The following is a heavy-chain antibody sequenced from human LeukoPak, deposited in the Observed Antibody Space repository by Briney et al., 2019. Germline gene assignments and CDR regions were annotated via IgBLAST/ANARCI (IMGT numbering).Heavy chain of an antibody. Sequence: PGGSLRLSCAASGFTFSAFHMHWVRQASGKGLEWVGRITTEAESYATAYAASVKGRFTVSRDDSKNTAYLQMSSLKTEDTALYYCTTYTSGHYWGQGTLVTVSS. V-gene: IGHV3-73*01. CDR3: TTYTSGHY. CDR2: ITTEAESYAT. J-gene: IGHJ4*02. D-gene: IGHD6-19*01. CDR1: GFTFSAFH.